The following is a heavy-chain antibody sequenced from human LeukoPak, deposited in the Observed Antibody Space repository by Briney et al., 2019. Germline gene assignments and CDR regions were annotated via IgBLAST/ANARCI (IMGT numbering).Heavy chain of an antibody. CDR2: ISSSSSTI. CDR3: ARACYSWGYYFDY. Sequence: PGGSLRLSCAASGFTFSSYSMNWVRQAPGKGLEWVSYISSSSSTIFYADSVKGRFTISRDNAKNSLYLQMHSLRVEDTAVYYCARACYSWGYYFDYWGQGTLVTVSS. V-gene: IGHV3-48*01. J-gene: IGHJ4*02. D-gene: IGHD3-16*01. CDR1: GFTFSSYS.